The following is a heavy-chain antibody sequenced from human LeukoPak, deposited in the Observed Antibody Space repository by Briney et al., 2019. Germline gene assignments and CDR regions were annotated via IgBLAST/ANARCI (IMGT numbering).Heavy chain of an antibody. CDR1: GGSFSGYY. V-gene: IGHV4-34*01. CDR3: ARDYCSSTSCYPDWFDP. CDR2: INHSGST. J-gene: IGHJ5*02. D-gene: IGHD2-2*01. Sequence: SETLPLTCAVYGGSFSGYYWSWIRQPPGKGLEWIGEINHSGSTNYNQSLKSRVTISVDTSKNQFSLQLSSVTAADTAVYYCARDYCSSTSCYPDWFDPWGQGTLVTVSS.